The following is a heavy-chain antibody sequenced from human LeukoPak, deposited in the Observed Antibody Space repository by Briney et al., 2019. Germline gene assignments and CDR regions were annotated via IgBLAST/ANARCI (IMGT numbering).Heavy chain of an antibody. Sequence: ASVKVSCKASGYSFTSNVIRWVRQAPGQGLEWMGWISAYNGNTNYAQKLQGRVTMTTDTSTSTAYMELRSLRSDDTAVYYCARFGLGKHIEVAGIPFDIWGQGTMVTVSS. CDR1: GYSFTSNV. D-gene: IGHD6-19*01. CDR2: ISAYNGNT. J-gene: IGHJ3*02. V-gene: IGHV1-18*01. CDR3: ARFGLGKHIEVAGIPFDI.